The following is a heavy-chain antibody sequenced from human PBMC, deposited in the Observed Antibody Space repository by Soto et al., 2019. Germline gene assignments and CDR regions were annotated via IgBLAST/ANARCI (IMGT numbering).Heavy chain of an antibody. V-gene: IGHV3-23*01. CDR3: AKMGLLWFGELLPEVFDY. J-gene: IGHJ4*02. D-gene: IGHD3-10*01. CDR2: ISGSGGST. CDR1: GFTFSSYA. Sequence: PGGSLRLSCAASGFTFSSYAMSWVRQAPGKGLEWVSAISGSGGSTYYADSVKGRFTISRDNSKNTLYLQMNSLRAEDTAVYYCAKMGLLWFGELLPEVFDYWGQGTLVTVSS.